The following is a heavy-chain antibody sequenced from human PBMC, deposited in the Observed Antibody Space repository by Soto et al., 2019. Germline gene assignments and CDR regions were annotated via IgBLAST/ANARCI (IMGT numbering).Heavy chain of an antibody. CDR1: GFSLSSSEVG. J-gene: IGHJ5*02. CDR3: AHSRVFDWFDP. CDR2: IFWNDDE. D-gene: IGHD6-13*01. Sequence: PTLANPTQTLALTCSFSGFSLSSSEVGVGWIRQPPGKALEWLALIFWNDDERYNTSLKSRLTITKDISKNQVVITMTNMDPVDTATYYCAHSRVFDWFDPWGQGTLVTSPQ. V-gene: IGHV2-5*01.